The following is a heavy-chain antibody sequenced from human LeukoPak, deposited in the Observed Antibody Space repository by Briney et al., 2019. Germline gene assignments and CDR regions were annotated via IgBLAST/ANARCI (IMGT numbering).Heavy chain of an antibody. CDR2: ISTTCTYI. CDR1: GFSLSSYD. J-gene: IGHJ5*02. V-gene: IGHV3-21*01. Sequence: GGSLRLSCAASGFSLSSYDMNWVRQAPGKGLEWVSSISTTCTYIYYRYSVKGRFTISRDNARNSLYLQMNGLRAEDTAVYYCARADCFSSTCYLRSSWFDPWGQGTLVTVSS. CDR3: ARADCFSSTCYLRSSWFDP. D-gene: IGHD2-2*01.